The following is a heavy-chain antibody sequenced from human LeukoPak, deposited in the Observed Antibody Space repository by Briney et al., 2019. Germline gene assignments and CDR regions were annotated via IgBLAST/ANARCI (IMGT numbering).Heavy chain of an antibody. J-gene: IGHJ4*02. CDR2: IYYSGST. Sequence: ASETLSLTCTVSGGSISSYYWTWIRQPPGKGLEWIGYIYYSGSTNYNPSLKSRVTISVDTSKKKFSLKLSSVTAVDTAVYFCARYRCNSGWYPLFDYWGQGTLVTVSS. CDR1: GGSISSYY. D-gene: IGHD6-19*01. CDR3: ARYRCNSGWYPLFDY. V-gene: IGHV4-59*08.